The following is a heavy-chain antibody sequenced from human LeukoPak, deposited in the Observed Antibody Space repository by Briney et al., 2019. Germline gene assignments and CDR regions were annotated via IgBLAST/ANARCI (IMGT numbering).Heavy chain of an antibody. V-gene: IGHV3-23*01. CDR3: AKNDKYYYDSSGYYYPYFDY. CDR2: ISGSGGST. J-gene: IGHJ4*02. CDR1: GFTFSSYA. D-gene: IGHD3-22*01. Sequence: GGSLRLSCAASGFTFSSYAMCWVRQAPGKGLEWVSAISGSGGSTYYADSVKGRFTISRDNSKNTLYLQMNSLRAEDTAVYYCAKNDKYYYDSSGYYYPYFDYWGQGTLVTVSS.